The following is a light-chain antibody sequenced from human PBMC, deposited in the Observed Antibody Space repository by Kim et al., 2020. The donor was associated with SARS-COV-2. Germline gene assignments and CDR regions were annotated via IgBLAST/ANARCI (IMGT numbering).Light chain of an antibody. CDR3: QQRSSWPRST. V-gene: IGKV3-11*01. J-gene: IGKJ4*01. Sequence: SPGDRANLSCRASQSVRNNFAWYQQTPGPAPRLLIYAVSNRATGIPARFSGSGSGTDFTLTISSLEPEDFALYYCQQRSSWPRSTFGGGTKVDIK. CDR1: QSVRNN. CDR2: AVS.